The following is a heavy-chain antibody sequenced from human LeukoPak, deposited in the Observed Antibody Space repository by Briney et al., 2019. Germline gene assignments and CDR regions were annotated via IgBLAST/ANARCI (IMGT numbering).Heavy chain of an antibody. Sequence: PSETLSLTCTVSGGSITTHYWNWIRQSPGKGLEWLGYISYSGTTKYNPSLKSRVTISVDTSKNQFSLKLSSVTAADTAVYYCARVAAIYRGSDAFDIWGQGTMVTVSS. V-gene: IGHV4-59*08. CDR2: ISYSGTT. J-gene: IGHJ3*02. CDR3: ARVAAIYRGSDAFDI. D-gene: IGHD1-14*01. CDR1: GGSITTHY.